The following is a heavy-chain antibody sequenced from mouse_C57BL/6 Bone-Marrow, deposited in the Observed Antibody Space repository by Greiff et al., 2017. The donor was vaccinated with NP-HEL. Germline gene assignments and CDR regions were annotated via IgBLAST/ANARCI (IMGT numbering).Heavy chain of an antibody. Sequence: QVQLQQPGAELVMPGASVKLSCKASGYTFTSYWMHWVKQRPGQGLEWIGEIDPSDSYTNYNQKFKGKSTLTVDKSSSTAYMQLSSLTSEDSAVYYCARRGPWDYWGQGTTLTVSS. CDR1: GYTFTSYW. V-gene: IGHV1-69*01. CDR3: ARRGPWDY. D-gene: IGHD3-3*01. CDR2: IDPSDSYT. J-gene: IGHJ2*01.